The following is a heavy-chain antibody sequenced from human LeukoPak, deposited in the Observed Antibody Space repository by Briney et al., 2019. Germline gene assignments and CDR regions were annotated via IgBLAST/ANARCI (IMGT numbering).Heavy chain of an antibody. CDR3: ARRYTATVHYYYGMDV. J-gene: IGHJ6*02. CDR1: GFTFSSYS. D-gene: IGHD5-18*01. Sequence: GGSLRLSCAASGFTFSSYSMNWVRQAPGKGLEWVSSISSSSSYIYYADSVKGRFTISRDNAKNSLYLQMNSLRAEDTAVYYCARRYTATVHYYYGMDVWGQGTTVTVSS. V-gene: IGHV3-21*01. CDR2: ISSSSSYI.